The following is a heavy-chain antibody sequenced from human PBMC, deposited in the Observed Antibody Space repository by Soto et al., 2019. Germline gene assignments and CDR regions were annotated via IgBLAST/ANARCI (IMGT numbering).Heavy chain of an antibody. Sequence: PRGSLRLSCAASGFIFSNSAIHWVRQASGKGLEWVGRIRSKANNYTTTYTASVKGRFTISRDDSKNTAYLQMSSLKSEDTAVYYCTALYDYVWGSPNFDYWGQGTLVTVSS. V-gene: IGHV3-73*01. CDR2: IRSKANNYTT. D-gene: IGHD3-16*01. J-gene: IGHJ4*02. CDR1: GFIFSNSA. CDR3: TALYDYVWGSPNFDY.